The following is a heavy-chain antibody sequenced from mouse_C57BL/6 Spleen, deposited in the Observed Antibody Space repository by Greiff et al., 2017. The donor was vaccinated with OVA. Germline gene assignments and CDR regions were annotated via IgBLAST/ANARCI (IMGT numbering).Heavy chain of an antibody. V-gene: IGHV1-18*01. CDR1: GYTFTDYN. Sequence: EVQLHQSGPELVKPGASVKIPCKASGYTFTDYNLDWVKQSHGQSLEWIGDINPNNGGTIYNQKFKGKATLTVDKSSSTAYMELRSLTSEDTAVYYCARLNYYGSPYYFDYGGQGTTLTVSA. J-gene: IGHJ2*01. D-gene: IGHD1-1*01. CDR2: INPNNGGT. CDR3: ARLNYYGSPYYFDY.